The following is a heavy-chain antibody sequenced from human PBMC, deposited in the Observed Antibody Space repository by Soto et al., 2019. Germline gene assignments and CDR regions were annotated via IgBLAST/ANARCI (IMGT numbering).Heavy chain of an antibody. CDR2: ISYDGSNK. CDR1: GFTFSSYG. V-gene: IGHV3-30*18. J-gene: IGHJ5*02. D-gene: IGHD2-15*01. Sequence: GGSLRLSCAASGFTFSSYGMHWVRQAPGKGLEWVAVISYDGSNKYYADSVKGRFTISRDNSKNTLYLQMNSLRAEDTAVYYCAKSGRSGGSCYFDNWFDPWGQGTLVTVSS. CDR3: AKSGRSGGSCYFDNWFDP.